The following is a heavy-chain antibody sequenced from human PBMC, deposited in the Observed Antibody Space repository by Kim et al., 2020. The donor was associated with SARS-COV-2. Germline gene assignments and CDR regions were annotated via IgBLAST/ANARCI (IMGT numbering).Heavy chain of an antibody. CDR3: AKDIGYYDFWSGFDP. Sequence: DSVKGRFTISRDNAKNSLYLQMNSLRAEDTALYYCAKDIGYYDFWSGFDPWGQGTLVTVSS. J-gene: IGHJ5*02. V-gene: IGHV3-9*01. D-gene: IGHD3-3*01.